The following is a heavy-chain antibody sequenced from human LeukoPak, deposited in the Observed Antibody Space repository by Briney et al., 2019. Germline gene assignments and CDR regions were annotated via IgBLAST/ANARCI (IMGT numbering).Heavy chain of an antibody. V-gene: IGHV3-23*01. J-gene: IGHJ3*02. D-gene: IGHD3-9*01. Sequence: GGSLRLSCAASGFTFSSYAMSWVRQAPGKGLEWVSAISGSGGSTYYADSVKGRFTISRDNSKNTLYLQMNSPRAEDTAVYYCAKDLLLRYFDWLLKDAFDIWGQGTMVTVSS. CDR3: AKDLLLRYFDWLLKDAFDI. CDR2: ISGSGGST. CDR1: GFTFSSYA.